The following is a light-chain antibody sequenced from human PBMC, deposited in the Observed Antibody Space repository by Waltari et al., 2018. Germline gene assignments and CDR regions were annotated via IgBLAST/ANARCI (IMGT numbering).Light chain of an antibody. V-gene: IGKV1-9*01. J-gene: IGKJ4*01. CDR1: QGISSY. CDR3: QQLNSYPLT. Sequence: DIQLSQSPSFLSSSVGDRLTITSRFSQGISSYLAWYQVRPGKSPKLLIYSASTLQSGVPSRFSGSGSGTDFTLTISSLQPEDFATYYCQQLNSYPLTFGGGTKLEIK. CDR2: SAS.